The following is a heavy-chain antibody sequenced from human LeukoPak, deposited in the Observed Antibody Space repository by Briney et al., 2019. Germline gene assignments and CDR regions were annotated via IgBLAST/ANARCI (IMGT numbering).Heavy chain of an antibody. CDR1: GFTFSSYA. Sequence: GGSLRLSCAASGFTFSSYAMHWVRQAPGKGLEWVAVISYDGSNKYYADSVKGRFTISRDNSKNTLYLQMNSLKTEDTAVYYCTTGLWGSYRFKGDYWGQGTLVTVSS. CDR2: ISYDGSNK. V-gene: IGHV3-30-3*01. J-gene: IGHJ4*02. CDR3: TTGLWGSYRFKGDY. D-gene: IGHD3-16*02.